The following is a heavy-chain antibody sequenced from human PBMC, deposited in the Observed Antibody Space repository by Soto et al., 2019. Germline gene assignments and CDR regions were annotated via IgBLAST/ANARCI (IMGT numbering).Heavy chain of an antibody. Sequence: SETLSLTCAVSGGSLSSSAYSWSWIRQTPGKGLEWIGFIYQSGSTYYNPSLKSRVTLSLDRPKNQISLKLTSVTAADTAVYYCARELLYYDSSGYSWDDAFDIRGQGTMVTVSS. CDR2: IYQSGST. J-gene: IGHJ3*02. D-gene: IGHD3-22*01. CDR1: GGSLSSSAYS. V-gene: IGHV4-30-2*01. CDR3: ARELLYYDSSGYSWDDAFDI.